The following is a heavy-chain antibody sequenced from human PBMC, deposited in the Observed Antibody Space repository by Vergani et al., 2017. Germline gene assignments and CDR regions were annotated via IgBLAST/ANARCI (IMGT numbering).Heavy chain of an antibody. D-gene: IGHD3-22*01. V-gene: IGHV4-31*03. CDR3: ARMEGYDEGDAFRIGYFDS. Sequence: QVQLQESGPGLVKPSQTLSLTCSVSGDSISSGVYYWNWIRQHPGKGLEWIGYIYSTGSTHHNPSLRRRINMSVDTSKNQFSLKLNSVTAADTAMYYCARMEGYDEGDAFRIGYFDSWGPRILVTVSS. J-gene: IGHJ4*02. CDR1: GDSISSGVYY. CDR2: IYSTGST.